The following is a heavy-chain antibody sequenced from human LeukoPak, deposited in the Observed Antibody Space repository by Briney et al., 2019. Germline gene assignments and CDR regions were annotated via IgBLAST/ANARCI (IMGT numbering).Heavy chain of an antibody. CDR2: IYYSGST. D-gene: IGHD3-10*01. Sequence: SETLSLTCTVSGGSISSSSYYWGWIRQPPGKGLEWIGSIYYSGSTYHNPSLKSRVTISVDTSKNQFSLKLSSVTAADTAVYYCARDIRSGSYFGWFDPWGQGTLVTVSS. J-gene: IGHJ5*02. V-gene: IGHV4-39*02. CDR1: GGSISSSSYY. CDR3: ARDIRSGSYFGWFDP.